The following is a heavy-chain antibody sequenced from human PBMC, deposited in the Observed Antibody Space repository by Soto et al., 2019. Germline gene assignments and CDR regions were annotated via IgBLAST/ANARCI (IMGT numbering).Heavy chain of an antibody. CDR1: GDSVSSNSAA. CDR2: AYCRSKWNN. J-gene: IGHJ4*02. CDR3: AREGGDSSRWYFDY. V-gene: IGHV6-1*01. Sequence: PSQTLSLTCAISGDSVSSNSAAWNWVRQSPSRGLEWLGRAYCRSKWNNDYAVSVKRRITINPDTSKNQFSLQLNSVTPEDTAVYYCAREGGDSSRWYFDYSGQGTPVTVSS. D-gene: IGHD6-13*01.